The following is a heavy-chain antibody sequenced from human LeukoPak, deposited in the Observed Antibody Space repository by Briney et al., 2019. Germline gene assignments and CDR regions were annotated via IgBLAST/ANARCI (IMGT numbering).Heavy chain of an antibody. J-gene: IGHJ4*02. CDR2: IYSGGST. CDR3: TRGGYYESSGYYRGYYFDY. CDR1: GFTVSSNY. V-gene: IGHV3-66*01. D-gene: IGHD3-22*01. Sequence: GGSLRLSCAASGFTVSSNYMSWVRQAPGKGLEWVSVIYSGGSTYYADSVKGRFPISRDNSKNTLYLQMNSLRAEDTAVYYCTRGGYYESSGYYRGYYFDYWGQGTLVTVSS.